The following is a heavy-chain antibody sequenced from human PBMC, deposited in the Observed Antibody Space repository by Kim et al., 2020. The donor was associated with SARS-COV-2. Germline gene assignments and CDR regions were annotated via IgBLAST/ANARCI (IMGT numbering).Heavy chain of an antibody. Sequence: GGSLRLSCAASGFTFSSYAMSWVRQAPGKGLEWVSAISGSGGSTYYADSVKGRFTISRDNSKNTLYLQMNSLRAEDTAVYYCAKDASLGDYGPGIYYYGMDVWGQGTTVTVSS. D-gene: IGHD4-17*01. CDR2: ISGSGGST. J-gene: IGHJ6*02. V-gene: IGHV3-23*01. CDR1: GFTFSSYA. CDR3: AKDASLGDYGPGIYYYGMDV.